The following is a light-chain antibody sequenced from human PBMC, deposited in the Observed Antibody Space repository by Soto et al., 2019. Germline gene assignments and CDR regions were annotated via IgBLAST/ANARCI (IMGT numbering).Light chain of an antibody. J-gene: IGLJ2*01. CDR2: ANT. CDR3: QSYDSSLAL. Sequence: QSVLTQPPSVSGAPGQRVTISCTGSSSNIGAGYDVHWYQQLPGTAPKLLIYANTNRPSGVPDRFSGSKSGTSASLAITGLQAEDEADYYCQSYDSSLALFGGGTKLTV. V-gene: IGLV1-40*01. CDR1: SSNIGAGYD.